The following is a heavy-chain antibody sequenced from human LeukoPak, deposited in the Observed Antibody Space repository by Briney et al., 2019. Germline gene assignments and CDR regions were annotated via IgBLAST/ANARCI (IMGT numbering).Heavy chain of an antibody. Sequence: PSETLSLTCTVSGGSISSYYWSWIRQPPGKGLEWIGYIYYSGSTNYNPSLKSRVTISVDTSKIQFSLKLSSVTAADTAVYYCARERQQWDRASFDYWGQGTLVTVSS. CDR2: IYYSGST. CDR3: ARERQQWDRASFDY. CDR1: GGSISSYY. D-gene: IGHD6-19*01. V-gene: IGHV4-59*01. J-gene: IGHJ4*02.